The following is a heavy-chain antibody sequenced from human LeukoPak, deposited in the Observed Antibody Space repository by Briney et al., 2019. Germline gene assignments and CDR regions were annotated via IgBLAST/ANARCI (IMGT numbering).Heavy chain of an antibody. D-gene: IGHD6-19*01. CDR3: ASNRIAVAGTGDY. CDR1: GGSISSSSYY. V-gene: IGHV4-39*01. J-gene: IGHJ4*02. Sequence: KPSETLSLTCTVSGGSISSSSYYWGWIRQPPGKGLEWIGSIYYSGSTYYNPSLKSRVTISVDTSKNQFSLKLSSVTAADTAVYYCASNRIAVAGTGDYWGQGTLVTVSS. CDR2: IYYSGST.